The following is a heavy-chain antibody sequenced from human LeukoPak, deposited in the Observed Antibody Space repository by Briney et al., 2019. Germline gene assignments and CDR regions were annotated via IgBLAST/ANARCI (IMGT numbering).Heavy chain of an antibody. D-gene: IGHD3-22*01. CDR1: GGSFSGYY. CDR2: INHSVST. CDR3: ARVFDSSGYYHRNYYYYMDV. Sequence: PSETLSLTCAVCGGSFSGYYWSWIRQPPGKGLEWIWEINHSVSTNYNPSLKSRVTISVHTSKTQFSLKLSSVTAADTAVYYCARVFDSSGYYHRNYYYYMDVWGKGTTVTVSS. V-gene: IGHV4-34*01. J-gene: IGHJ6*03.